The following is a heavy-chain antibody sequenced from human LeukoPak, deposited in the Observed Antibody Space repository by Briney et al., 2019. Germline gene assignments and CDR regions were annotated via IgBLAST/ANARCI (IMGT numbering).Heavy chain of an antibody. CDR2: INHSGST. V-gene: IGHV4-34*01. Sequence: SETLSLTCAVYGGSFSGYYWSWIRQPPGKGLEWIGEINHSGSTNYNPSLKSRVTISVDTSKNQFSLKLSSVTAADTAVYYCARHVRSSGWYCPAFFDYWGQGTLVTVSS. CDR1: GGSFSGYY. D-gene: IGHD6-19*01. CDR3: ARHVRSSGWYCPAFFDY. J-gene: IGHJ4*02.